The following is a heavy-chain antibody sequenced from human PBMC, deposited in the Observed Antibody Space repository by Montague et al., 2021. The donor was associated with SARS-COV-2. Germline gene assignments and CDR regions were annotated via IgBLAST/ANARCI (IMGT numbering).Heavy chain of an antibody. J-gene: IGHJ1*01. D-gene: IGHD5-12*01. Sequence: SETLSLTCTVSGGSFSRSDYHWGWIRKSPGKGLEWIVSLYYTGTADYNTALRSRVDISVDTTRNQFSLRLSSVTAADTAVYYCARTVDSRSAGIFQHWGQGTLVTV. V-gene: IGHV4-39*01. CDR3: ARTVDSRSAGIFQH. CDR2: LYYTGTA. CDR1: GGSFSRSDYH.